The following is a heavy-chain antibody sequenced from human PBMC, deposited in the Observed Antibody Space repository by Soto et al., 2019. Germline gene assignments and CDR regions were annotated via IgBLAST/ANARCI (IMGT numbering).Heavy chain of an antibody. CDR1: GFTFRDHG. Sequence: EVQMVESGGGLVQPGRSLRLSCTGSGFTFRDHGLTWVRQAPGKGLEWLGFIRSNRFGATSEVAASGKGRFYISRDDSNTGAYLQLNNLQSEDTAVYYCGRSPRHGSGGCCYSIDFWGRGTLVTVSS. V-gene: IGHV3-49*04. D-gene: IGHD2-15*01. J-gene: IGHJ4*02. CDR2: IRSNRFGATS. CDR3: GRSPRHGSGGCCYSIDF.